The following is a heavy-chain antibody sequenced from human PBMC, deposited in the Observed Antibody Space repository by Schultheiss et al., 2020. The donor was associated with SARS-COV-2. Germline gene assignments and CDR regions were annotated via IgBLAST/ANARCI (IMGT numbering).Heavy chain of an antibody. V-gene: IGHV4-34*01. D-gene: IGHD3-22*01. Sequence: SETLSLTCAVYGGSFSGYYWSWIRQPPGKGLEWIGEINHSGSTYYNPSLKSRVTISVDTSKNQFSLKLSSVTAADTAVYYCARQRLYYYDSSGYYPDNYYYYYYMDVWGKGTTVTVSS. CDR1: GGSFSGYY. CDR3: ARQRLYYYDSSGYYPDNYYYYYYMDV. CDR2: INHSGST. J-gene: IGHJ6*03.